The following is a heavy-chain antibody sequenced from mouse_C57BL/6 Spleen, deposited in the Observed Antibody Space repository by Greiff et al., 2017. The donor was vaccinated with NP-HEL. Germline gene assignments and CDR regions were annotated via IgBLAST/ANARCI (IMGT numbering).Heavy chain of an antibody. V-gene: IGHV1-64*01. CDR1: GYTFTSYW. CDR2: IHPNSGST. J-gene: IGHJ4*01. D-gene: IGHD3-3*01. Sequence: QVQLKQPGAELVKPGASVKLSCKASGYTFTSYWMHWVKQRPGQGLEWIGMIHPNSGSTNYNEKFKSKATLTVDKSSSTAYMQLSSLTSEDSAVYYCARRGAGYYAMDYWGQGTSVTVSS. CDR3: ARRGAGYYAMDY.